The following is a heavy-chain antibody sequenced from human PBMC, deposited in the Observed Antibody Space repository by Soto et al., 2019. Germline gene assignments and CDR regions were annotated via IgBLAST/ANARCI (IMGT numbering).Heavy chain of an antibody. V-gene: IGHV4-4*02. Sequence: QVQLQESGPGLVKSSGTLSLTCTVSGDSISSLNWWSWVRQPPGKGLEWLGQIHHNGNTDYNASLKSLVTISIDKSKNQFSLNLNSVTVADTAVYYCVRVPNYWGQGTLVTVSS. CDR1: GDSISSLNW. CDR3: VRVPNY. CDR2: IHHNGNT. J-gene: IGHJ4*02.